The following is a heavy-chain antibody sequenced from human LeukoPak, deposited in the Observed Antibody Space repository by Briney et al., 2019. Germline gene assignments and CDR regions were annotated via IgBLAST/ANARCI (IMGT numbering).Heavy chain of an antibody. CDR1: GFPFSSYS. CDR2: ISSSSSYI. CDR3: ARDDTVVVITTGSLDY. Sequence: GSLRLSCAASGFPFSSYSMNWVRQAPGKGLEWVSSISSSSSYIYYADSVKGRFTISRDNAKNSLYLQMNSLRAEDTAVYYCARDDTVVVITTGSLDYWGQGTLVTVSS. J-gene: IGHJ4*02. D-gene: IGHD3-22*01. V-gene: IGHV3-21*01.